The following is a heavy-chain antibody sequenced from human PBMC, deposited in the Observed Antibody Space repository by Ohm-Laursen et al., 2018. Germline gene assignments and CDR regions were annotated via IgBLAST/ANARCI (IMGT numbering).Heavy chain of an antibody. CDR1: GFTFDGYA. CDR2: ISWNSGDI. D-gene: IGHD3-22*01. V-gene: IGHV3-9*01. J-gene: IGHJ4*02. Sequence: SLRLSCSASGFTFDGYAMHWVRQAPGKGLEWVSSISWNSGDIGYADSAKGRFSISRDNAKSSLHLQMNSLRAEDTALYYCAKGYYSDSSGHYDYWGQGTLVTVSS. CDR3: AKGYYSDSSGHYDY.